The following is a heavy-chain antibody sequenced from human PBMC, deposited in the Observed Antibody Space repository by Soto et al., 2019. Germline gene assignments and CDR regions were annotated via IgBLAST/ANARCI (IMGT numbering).Heavy chain of an antibody. D-gene: IGHD6-13*01. Sequence: PSETLSLTCAVYGGSFSGYYWSWIRQPPGKGLEWIGEINHSGSTNYNPSLKSRVTISVDTSKNQFSLKLSSVTAADTAVYYCARTFYSSSWSNVDYWGKGTLVTVS. CDR3: ARTFYSSSWSNVDY. V-gene: IGHV4-34*01. CDR2: INHSGST. CDR1: GGSFSGYY. J-gene: IGHJ4*02.